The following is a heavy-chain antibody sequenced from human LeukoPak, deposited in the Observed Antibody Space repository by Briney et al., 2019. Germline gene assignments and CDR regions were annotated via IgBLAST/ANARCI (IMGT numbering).Heavy chain of an antibody. D-gene: IGHD5-18*01. V-gene: IGHV4-39*01. CDR3: VSPRGFSYGYFDY. J-gene: IGHJ4*02. CDR2: TYYSKNT. Sequence: PSETLSLTCTVPGGSISSSSAYWGWIRQPPGKGLEWIGSTYYSKNTYYNPSLKSRVTISADTSKNQFSLTLGSVSATDTAVYYCVSPRGFSYGYFDYWGQGTLVTVSS. CDR1: GGSISSSSAY.